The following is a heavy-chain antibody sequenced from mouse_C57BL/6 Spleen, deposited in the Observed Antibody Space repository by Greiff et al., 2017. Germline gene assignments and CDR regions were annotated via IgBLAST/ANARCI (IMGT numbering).Heavy chain of an antibody. D-gene: IGHD1-1*01. CDR3: ARPSYGTRDYYAMDY. CDR2: IYPGDGDT. CDR1: GYAFSSYW. V-gene: IGHV1-80*01. J-gene: IGHJ4*01. Sequence: QVQLQQSGAELVKPGASVKISCKASGYAFSSYWMNWVKQRPGKGLEWIGQIYPGDGDTNYNGKFKGKATLTADKSSSTAYMQLSSLTSEDSAVYFCARPSYGTRDYYAMDYWGQGTSVTVAS.